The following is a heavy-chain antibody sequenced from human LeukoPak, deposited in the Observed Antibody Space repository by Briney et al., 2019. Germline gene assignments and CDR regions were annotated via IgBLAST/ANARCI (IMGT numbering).Heavy chain of an antibody. D-gene: IGHD3-16*02. Sequence: PGGSLRLSCAASGFTFSSYWMSWVRQAPGKGLEWVANIKQDGSEKYYVDSVKGRFTISRDSAKNSLYLQMNSLRAEDTAVYYCARDVNYDYVWGSYRLNYFDYWGQGTLVTVSS. CDR3: ARDVNYDYVWGSYRLNYFDY. J-gene: IGHJ4*02. V-gene: IGHV3-7*01. CDR2: IKQDGSEK. CDR1: GFTFSSYW.